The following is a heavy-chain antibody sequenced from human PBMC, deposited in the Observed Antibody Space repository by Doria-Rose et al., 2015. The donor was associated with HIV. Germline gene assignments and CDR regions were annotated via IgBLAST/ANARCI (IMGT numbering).Heavy chain of an antibody. J-gene: IGHJ4*02. V-gene: IGHV1-8*02. CDR2: MNPKSGNT. CDR3: ARGWAVTTAYFFDY. CDR1: GYTFNSYD. D-gene: IGHD4-17*01. Sequence: VQLVQSGADMKKPGASVKVSCKASGYTFNSYDVNWVRQAPGQGLEWMGWMNPKSGNTGFAQRFQGRVTMTRNTSISTAYMELISLTSGDAGVYYCARGWAVTTAYFFDYWGQGTLVTVSS.